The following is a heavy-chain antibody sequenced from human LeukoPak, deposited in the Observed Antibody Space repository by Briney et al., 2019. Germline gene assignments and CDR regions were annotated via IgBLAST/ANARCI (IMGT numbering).Heavy chain of an antibody. Sequence: SETLSLTCTVSGGSISSHYWSWIRQPPGKGLEWIGYIYYSGSTYYNLSLRSRVTISVDTSKNLFSLKLSSVTAADTVVYYCARVQRPLDGADYWGQGTLVTVSS. CDR1: GGSISSHY. CDR2: IYYSGST. D-gene: IGHD1-1*01. V-gene: IGHV4-59*11. CDR3: ARVQRPLDGADY. J-gene: IGHJ4*02.